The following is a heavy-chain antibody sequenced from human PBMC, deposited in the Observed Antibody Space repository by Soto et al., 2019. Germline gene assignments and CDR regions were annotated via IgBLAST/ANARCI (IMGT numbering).Heavy chain of an antibody. V-gene: IGHV3-30*18. J-gene: IGHJ5*02. Sequence: SLRLSCAASGFSVNKYGMNWVRQAPGKGLEWVAYVSSDVSNQYYADSVKGRFTISRDNSKSTLFLQLDSLRVDDTAVYYCAKHWVIQLLPIWPDPWGQGTLVTVSS. CDR3: AKHWVIQLLPIWPDP. CDR2: VSSDVSNQ. D-gene: IGHD2-2*01. CDR1: GFSVNKYG.